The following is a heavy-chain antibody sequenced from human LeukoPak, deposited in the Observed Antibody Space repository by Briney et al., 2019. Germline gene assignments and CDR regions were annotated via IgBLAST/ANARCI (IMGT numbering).Heavy chain of an antibody. D-gene: IGHD3-9*01. CDR2: ISGSGGST. J-gene: IGHJ4*02. Sequence: HPGGSLRLSCAASGFTFSSYAMSWVRQAPGKGLEWVSAISGSGGSTYYADSVKGRFTISRDNSKNTLYLQMNSLRAEDTAVYYCAKDPYDTPYYFDYWGQGALVTVSS. CDR1: GFTFSSYA. V-gene: IGHV3-23*01. CDR3: AKDPYDTPYYFDY.